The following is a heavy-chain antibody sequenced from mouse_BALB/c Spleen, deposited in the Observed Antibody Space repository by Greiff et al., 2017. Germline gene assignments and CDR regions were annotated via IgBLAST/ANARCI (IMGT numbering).Heavy chain of an antibody. CDR2: ISDGGSYT. V-gene: IGHV5-4*02. CDR1: GFTFSDYY. J-gene: IGHJ4*01. CDR3: ARGGPGDAMDY. Sequence: EVKLVESGGGLVKPGGSLKLSCAASGFTFSDYYMYWVRQTPEKRLEWVATISDGGSYTYYPDSVKGRFTISRDNAKNNLYLQMSSLKSEDTAMYYCARGGPGDAMDYWGQGTSVTVSS.